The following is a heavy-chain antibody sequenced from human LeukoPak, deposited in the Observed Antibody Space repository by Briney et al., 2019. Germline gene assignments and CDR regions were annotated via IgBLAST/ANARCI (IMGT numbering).Heavy chain of an antibody. D-gene: IGHD1-26*01. Sequence: PSETLSLTCTVSGGSISSYYWNWVRQPPGKGLEWIGYMYYSGSTNYNPSLKSRVTISVDTSKNQFSLKLSSVTAADTAVYYCARGVTSPLDAFDIWGQGTMVTVSS. CDR3: ARGVTSPLDAFDI. J-gene: IGHJ3*02. CDR1: GGSISSYY. V-gene: IGHV4-59*01. CDR2: MYYSGST.